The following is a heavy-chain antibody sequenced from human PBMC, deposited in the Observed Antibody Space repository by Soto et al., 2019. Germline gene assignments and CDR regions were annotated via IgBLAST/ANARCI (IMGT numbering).Heavy chain of an antibody. V-gene: IGHV3-30-3*01. CDR3: ARDLTAYYYYGMDV. J-gene: IGHJ6*02. CDR2: ISYDGSNK. Sequence: ESGGGVVQPGRSLRLSCAASGFTFSSYAMHWVRQAPGKGLEWVAVISYDGSNKYYADSVKGRFTISRDNSKNTLYLQMNSLRAEDTAVYYCARDLTAYYYYGMDVWGQGTTVTVSS. CDR1: GFTFSSYA.